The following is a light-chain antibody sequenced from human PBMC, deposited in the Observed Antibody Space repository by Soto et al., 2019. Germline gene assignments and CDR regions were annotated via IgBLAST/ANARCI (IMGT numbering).Light chain of an antibody. Sequence: QSALTQPASVSGSPGQSITISCTGTSSDVGGYNYVSWYQHHPGKAPKLLIYEVSNRPSGVSNRFSGSKSGNTASLTISGLQAEDDADYYCSSYTTSSTHWVFGGGTKLTVL. CDR1: SSDVGGYNY. CDR3: SSYTTSSTHWV. CDR2: EVS. V-gene: IGLV2-14*01. J-gene: IGLJ3*02.